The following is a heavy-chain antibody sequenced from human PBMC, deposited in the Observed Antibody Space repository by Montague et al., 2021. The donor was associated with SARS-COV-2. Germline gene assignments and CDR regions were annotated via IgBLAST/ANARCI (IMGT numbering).Heavy chain of an antibody. D-gene: IGHD6-6*01. J-gene: IGHJ2*01. V-gene: IGHV4-39*07. CDR3: ARGRRIAARPSEGYFDL. CDR2: IYYSGST. Sequence: SETLSLTCTVSGGSISSSSHYWGWIRQPPGKGLEWIGSIYYSGSTYYNPSLKSRVTISVDTSKNQFSLKLSSVTAADTAVYYCARGRRIAARPSEGYFDLWGRGTLVTVSS. CDR1: GGSISSSSHY.